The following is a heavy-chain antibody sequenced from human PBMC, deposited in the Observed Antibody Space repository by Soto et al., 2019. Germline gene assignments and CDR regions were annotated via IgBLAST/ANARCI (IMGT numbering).Heavy chain of an antibody. D-gene: IGHD3-10*01. CDR1: GYTFTSYY. V-gene: IGHV1-46*03. Sequence: QVQLVQSGAEVKKPGASVKVSCKASGYTFTSYYMHWVRQAPGQGLEWMGIINPSGGSTSYAQKFQGRVTMTRDTSTSTVYMELSSLRSEDTAVYYCARDVEYYGSGSYSFDYWGQGTLVTVSS. CDR2: INPSGGST. J-gene: IGHJ4*02. CDR3: ARDVEYYGSGSYSFDY.